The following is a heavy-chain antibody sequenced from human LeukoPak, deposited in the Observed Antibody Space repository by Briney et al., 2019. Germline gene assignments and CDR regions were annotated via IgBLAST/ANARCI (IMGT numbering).Heavy chain of an antibody. V-gene: IGHV3-30*04. D-gene: IGHD3-10*01. CDR1: GLTFNNYP. J-gene: IGHJ4*02. CDR3: ARDPKTGSPDYFDY. CDR2: IGYDGRFK. Sequence: SGGSLRLSCATSGLTFNNYPMHWVHQAPGKGLEWVTVIGYDGRFKFHSDSVKGRFTISRDDSKNTLYLQMNSLRPEDTALYYCARDPKTGSPDYFDYWGQGTLVTVST.